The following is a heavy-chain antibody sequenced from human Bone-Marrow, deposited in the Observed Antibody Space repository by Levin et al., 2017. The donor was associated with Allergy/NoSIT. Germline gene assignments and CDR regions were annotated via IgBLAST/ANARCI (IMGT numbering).Heavy chain of an antibody. V-gene: IGHV4-30-4*01. D-gene: IGHD1-1*01. CDR2: IYYSGYT. CDR3: ARVPPSTGPSSYGLDV. Sequence: SETLSLTCTVSGGSISSDDYYWSWIRQTPGKGLEWLGYIYYSGYTYYNPTVKNRITFSIDTSKKYFSMNLSSVTAADTAVYYCARVPPSTGPSSYGLDVWGQGTTVIVSS. J-gene: IGHJ6*02. CDR1: GGSISSDDYY.